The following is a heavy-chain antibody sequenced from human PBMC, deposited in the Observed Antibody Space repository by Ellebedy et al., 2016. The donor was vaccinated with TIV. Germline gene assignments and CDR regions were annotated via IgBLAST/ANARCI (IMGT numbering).Heavy chain of an antibody. J-gene: IGHJ4*02. CDR2: ISGSGGST. CDR3: AREGWLLPRTYDY. D-gene: IGHD3-22*01. CDR1: GFTFSSYA. Sequence: GGSLRLSCAASGFTFSSYAMSWVRQAPGKGLEWVSAISGSGGSTYYADSVKGRFTISRDNAKNSLYLQMNSLRDEDTAVHYCAREGWLLPRTYDYWGQGTLVTVSS. V-gene: IGHV3-23*01.